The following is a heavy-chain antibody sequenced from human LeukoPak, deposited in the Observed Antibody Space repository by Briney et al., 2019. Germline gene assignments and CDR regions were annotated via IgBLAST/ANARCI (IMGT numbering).Heavy chain of an antibody. CDR2: ISAYNGNT. D-gene: IGHD3-9*01. CDR1: GYTFTSYG. Sequence: ASVKVSCKASGYTFTSYGISWVRQAPGQGLEWMGWISAYNGNTNYAQKLQGRVTMTTDTSTSTAHMELRSLRSDDTAVYYCARDENVLRYFVFDYWGQGTLVTVSS. V-gene: IGHV1-18*01. J-gene: IGHJ4*02. CDR3: ARDENVLRYFVFDY.